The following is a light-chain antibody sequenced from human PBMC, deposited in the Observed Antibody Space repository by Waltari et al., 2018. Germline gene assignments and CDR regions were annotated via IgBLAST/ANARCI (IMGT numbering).Light chain of an antibody. J-gene: IGLJ2*01. V-gene: IGLV3-1*01. CDR2: EDV. Sequence: SYELTQPPSVSVSPGQTASIICSGDTFGERSASWSQQKAGQSPLLVIFEDVKRPSGIPERFSGSNSGNTATLTISGTQAMDEADYYCQVWDSSTDVFGGGTKLTVL. CDR3: QVWDSSTDV. CDR1: TFGERS.